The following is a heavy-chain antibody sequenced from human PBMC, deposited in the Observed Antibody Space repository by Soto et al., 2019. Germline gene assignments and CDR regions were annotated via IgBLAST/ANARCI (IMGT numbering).Heavy chain of an antibody. J-gene: IGHJ6*02. V-gene: IGHV1-69*01. Sequence: QVQLVQSGAEVKKPGSSVKVSCKASGGTFSSYAISWVRQAPGQGLEWMGGIIPIPGTANYAQKFQGRVTTTADESTSTAYMELSSLRSEATAVYYCARSQGSSTSLEIYYYYYYGMDVWGQGTTVTVSS. D-gene: IGHD2-2*01. CDR3: ARSQGSSTSLEIYYYYYYGMDV. CDR2: IIPIPGTA. CDR1: GGTFSSYA.